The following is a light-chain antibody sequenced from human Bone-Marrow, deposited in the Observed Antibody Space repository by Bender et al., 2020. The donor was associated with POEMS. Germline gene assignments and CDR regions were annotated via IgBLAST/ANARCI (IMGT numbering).Light chain of an antibody. V-gene: IGLV3-25*03. CDR3: QSADTSGTSYV. CDR1: ALPKQY. J-gene: IGLJ1*01. Sequence: SYELTQSPSVSVSPGQTARITCSGDALPKQYAFWYQQRPGQAPVLVIYKDTERPSGIPERFSGSSSGTTVTLTISGVQAEDEADYYCQSADTSGTSYVFGIGTKVTVL. CDR2: KDT.